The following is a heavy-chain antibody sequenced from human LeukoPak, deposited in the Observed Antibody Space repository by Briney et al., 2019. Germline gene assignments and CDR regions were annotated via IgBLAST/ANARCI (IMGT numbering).Heavy chain of an antibody. J-gene: IGHJ4*02. D-gene: IGHD4-17*01. CDR3: AKGASRYGDFDY. CDR1: GFTFSSFA. CDR2: IAGSGGDT. Sequence: PGGSLRLSCAASGFTFSSFAMSWVRQAPGKGLEWVSTIAGSGGDTYFADSVKGRFTISRDNSKNTLYLQMNSLRAEDTAVYYCAKGASRYGDFDYWGQGALVTISS. V-gene: IGHV3-23*01.